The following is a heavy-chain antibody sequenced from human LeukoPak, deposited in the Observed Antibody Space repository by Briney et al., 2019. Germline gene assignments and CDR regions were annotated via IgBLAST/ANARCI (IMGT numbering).Heavy chain of an antibody. CDR1: GFTFSSYS. J-gene: IGHJ3*02. CDR2: VSSSSSYI. CDR3: ARDPELRFLEWLLKGAFDI. Sequence: GGSLRLSCAASGFTFSSYSMNWVRQAPGKGLEWVSSVSSSSSYIYYADSVKGRFTISRDNAKNSLYLQMNSLRAEDTAVYYCARDPELRFLEWLLKGAFDIWGQGTMVTVSS. D-gene: IGHD3-3*01. V-gene: IGHV3-21*01.